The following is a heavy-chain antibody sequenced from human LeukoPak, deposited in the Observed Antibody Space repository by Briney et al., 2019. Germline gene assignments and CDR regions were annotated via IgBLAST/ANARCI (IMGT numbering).Heavy chain of an antibody. CDR3: ARGDRITMVRGVIDYFDY. Sequence: GGSLRLSCAASGFTFSSYSMNWVRQAPGKGLEWVSYISSSSSTIYYADSVKGRFTISRDNAKNSLYLQTNSLRDEDTAVYYCARGDRITMVRGVIDYFDYWGQGTLVTVSS. CDR1: GFTFSSYS. CDR2: ISSSSSTI. V-gene: IGHV3-48*02. D-gene: IGHD3-10*01. J-gene: IGHJ4*02.